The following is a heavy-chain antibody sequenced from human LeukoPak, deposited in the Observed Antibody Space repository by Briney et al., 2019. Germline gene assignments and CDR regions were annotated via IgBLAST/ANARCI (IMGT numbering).Heavy chain of an antibody. CDR2: ISGSGGST. CDR1: GFTFSSYA. CDR3: AKDLMGGVKIFGVVIPYYYYGMDV. Sequence: GGSLRLSCAASGFTFSSYAMSWVRQAPGKGLEWVSAISGSGGSTYYADSVKGRFTISRDNSKNTLYLQMKSLRGEDKAVYSCAKDLMGGVKIFGVVIPYYYYGMDVWGQGTTVTVSS. D-gene: IGHD3-3*01. V-gene: IGHV3-23*01. J-gene: IGHJ6*02.